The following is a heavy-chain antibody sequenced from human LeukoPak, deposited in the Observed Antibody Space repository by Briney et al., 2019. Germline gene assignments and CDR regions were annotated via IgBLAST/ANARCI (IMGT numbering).Heavy chain of an antibody. CDR2: TRNKANSYTT. Sequence: PGGCLRLSCAASGFTFSDHYMDWVRQAQGKGLEWVGRTRNKANSYTTEYAASVKGRFTISRDDSKNSLYLQMNSLKTEDTAVYYCARAVGYCSGGSCYTQAAFDIWGQGTMVTVSS. CDR3: ARAVGYCSGGSCYTQAAFDI. CDR1: GFTFSDHY. J-gene: IGHJ3*02. V-gene: IGHV3-72*01. D-gene: IGHD2-15*01.